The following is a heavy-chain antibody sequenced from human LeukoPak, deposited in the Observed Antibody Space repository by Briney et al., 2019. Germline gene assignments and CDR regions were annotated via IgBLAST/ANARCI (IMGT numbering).Heavy chain of an antibody. CDR1: GITLSNYG. D-gene: IGHD3-10*01. CDR2: LSGSGGGT. Sequence: GGSLRLSCAVSGITLSNYGMGWVRQAPGKGLEWVAGLSGSGGGTNYADPVQGRFTISRDNPKNTLYLQMNSLRAEDTAVYFCAKRGVVIRVFLVGFHKEAYYFDSWGQGALVTVSS. CDR3: AKRGVVIRVFLVGFHKEAYYFDS. J-gene: IGHJ4*02. V-gene: IGHV3-23*01.